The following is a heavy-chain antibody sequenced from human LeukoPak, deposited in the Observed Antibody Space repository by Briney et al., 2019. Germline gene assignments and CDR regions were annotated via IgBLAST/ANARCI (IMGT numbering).Heavy chain of an antibody. CDR3: ARSHKAMAGEGLFDY. Sequence: SGTLSLTCTVSGGSISSYYWSWIRQPPGKGLEWIGYIYYSENTNYNPSLKSRVTISVDTSKSQFSLKLFSVTAADTAVYYCARSHKAMAGEGLFDYWGQGTLVTVSS. V-gene: IGHV4-59*01. CDR2: IYYSENT. D-gene: IGHD5-18*01. J-gene: IGHJ4*02. CDR1: GGSISSYY.